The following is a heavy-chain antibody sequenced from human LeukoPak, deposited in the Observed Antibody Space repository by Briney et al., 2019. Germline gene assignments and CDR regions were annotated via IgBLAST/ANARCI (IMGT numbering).Heavy chain of an antibody. CDR2: VRIGGTGPDK. CDR3: AKDGGGGNSYFDY. Sequence: PGGSLRLSCAASGFTFSSYAMSWVRQAPGKGLEWVAFVRIGGTGPDKSYADSVKGRFTISRDNSKNTVHLQMNSLRSEDTAVYYCAKDGGGGNSYFDYWGQGTLVTVSS. D-gene: IGHD4-23*01. CDR1: GFTFSSYA. V-gene: IGHV3-30*02. J-gene: IGHJ4*02.